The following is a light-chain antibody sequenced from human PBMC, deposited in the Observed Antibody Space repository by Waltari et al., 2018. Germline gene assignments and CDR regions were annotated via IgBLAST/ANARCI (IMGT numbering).Light chain of an antibody. CDR3: SSYTSSTTWV. J-gene: IGLJ3*02. Sequence: QSALTQSASVSGSPGQSITISCTGTSSDVGGYNFVSWYPQHPGKAPKLMIYDVSKRPSGVSSRFSGSKSGNTASLTISGLQAEDEADYYCSSYTSSTTWVFGGGTKLTVL. V-gene: IGLV2-14*03. CDR2: DVS. CDR1: SSDVGGYNF.